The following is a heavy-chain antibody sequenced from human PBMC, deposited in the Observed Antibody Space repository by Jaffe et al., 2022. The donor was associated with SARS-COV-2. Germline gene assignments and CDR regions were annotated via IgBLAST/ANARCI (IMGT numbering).Heavy chain of an antibody. Sequence: EVQLVQSGAEVKEPGESLKISCKGSGYSFTSSWIGWVRQMPGKGLEWMGVIYPGDSDTRYSPSFQGQVTISADKSISTAYLQWNSLKASDTAIYYCARPPNGCTSISCSSAYWGQGTLVTVSS. CDR3: ARPPNGCTSISCSSAY. D-gene: IGHD2-2*01. V-gene: IGHV5-51*01. J-gene: IGHJ4*02. CDR1: GYSFTSSW. CDR2: IYPGDSDT.